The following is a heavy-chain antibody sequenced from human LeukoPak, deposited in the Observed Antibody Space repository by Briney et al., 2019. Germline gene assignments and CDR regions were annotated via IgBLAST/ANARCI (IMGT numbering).Heavy chain of an antibody. CDR3: ARLGILTGYFLGGQIDY. Sequence: ETLSLTCAVCGGSFSGYYWSWVRQAPGKGLEWVANIKQDGSEKYYVDSVKGRFTISRDNAKNSLYLQMNSLRAEDTAVYYCARLGILTGYFLGGQIDYWGQGTLVTVSS. D-gene: IGHD3-9*01. CDR2: IKQDGSEK. CDR1: GGSFSGYY. V-gene: IGHV3-7*01. J-gene: IGHJ4*02.